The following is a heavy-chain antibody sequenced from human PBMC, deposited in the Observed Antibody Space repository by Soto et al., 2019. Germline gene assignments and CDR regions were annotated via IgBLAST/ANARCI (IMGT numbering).Heavy chain of an antibody. Sequence: QVQLQQWGAGLLKPSETLSLTCAVYGGSFSDYFWSWIRQRPGKWLEWIGEINDSGTTNYNPSLKRRVTISLDTSKHHFSLNLTSVTAADTAVYYSVATHMAYYYGMDVWGQGPKVTVSS. CDR2: INDSGTT. V-gene: IGHV4-34*01. J-gene: IGHJ6*02. D-gene: IGHD5-12*01. CDR1: GGSFSDYF. CDR3: VATHMAYYYGMDV.